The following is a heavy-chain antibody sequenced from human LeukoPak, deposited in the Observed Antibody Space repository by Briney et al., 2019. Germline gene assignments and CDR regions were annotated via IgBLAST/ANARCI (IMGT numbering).Heavy chain of an antibody. CDR3: TRDGFGTVATGRYFDY. Sequence: PLSWVRQAPGKGLEWVGFIRSKAFGGTPEYAASVKGRFTISRDDSKSIAYLQMNSLKTEDTAVYYCTRDGFGTVATGRYFDYWGQGTLVTVSS. J-gene: IGHJ4*02. CDR2: IRSKAFGGTP. V-gene: IGHV3-49*02. D-gene: IGHD1-26*01. CDR1: P.